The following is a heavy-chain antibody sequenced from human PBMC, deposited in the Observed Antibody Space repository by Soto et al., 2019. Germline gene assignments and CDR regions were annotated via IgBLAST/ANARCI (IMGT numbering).Heavy chain of an antibody. CDR2: INPSSGST. Sequence: GASVKVSCKASGYTFTRYSIHWVRQAPGQGLEWMAIINPSSGSTGFTHDFRGRVAMTRDTSTSTAYMELSSLRPEDTAVYYCARGRGSGCLDYWGQGTLVTVSS. CDR3: ARGRGSGCLDY. CDR1: GYTFTRYS. V-gene: IGHV1-46*01. J-gene: IGHJ4*02. D-gene: IGHD6-19*01.